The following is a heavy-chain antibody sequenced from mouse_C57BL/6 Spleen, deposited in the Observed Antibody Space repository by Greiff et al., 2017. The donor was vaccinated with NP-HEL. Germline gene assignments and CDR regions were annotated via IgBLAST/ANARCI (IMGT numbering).Heavy chain of an antibody. D-gene: IGHD1-1*01. Sequence: QVQLQQPGAELVRPGSSVKLSCKASGYTFTSYWMHWVKQRPIQGLEWIGNIDPSDSETHYNQKFKDKATLTVDKSSSTAYRQLSSLTSEDSAVYYCARAPLYYGSSPAWFAYWGQGTLVTVSA. CDR3: ARAPLYYGSSPAWFAY. J-gene: IGHJ3*01. CDR1: GYTFTSYW. V-gene: IGHV1-52*01. CDR2: IDPSDSET.